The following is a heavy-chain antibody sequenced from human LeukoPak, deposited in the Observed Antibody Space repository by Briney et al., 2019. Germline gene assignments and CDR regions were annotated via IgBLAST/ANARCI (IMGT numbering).Heavy chain of an antibody. J-gene: IGHJ4*02. D-gene: IGHD2-8*02. Sequence: PGGTLRLSCAASGFNFSTYGMSWVRQAPGKGLEWVSLVSGSGGSTYYGDSVKGRFTISRDNSKSTLSLQMNSLRAEDTAIYYCATYRQVLLPFESWGQGTLVTVSS. CDR2: VSGSGGST. CDR3: ATYRQVLLPFES. V-gene: IGHV3-23*01. CDR1: GFNFSTYG.